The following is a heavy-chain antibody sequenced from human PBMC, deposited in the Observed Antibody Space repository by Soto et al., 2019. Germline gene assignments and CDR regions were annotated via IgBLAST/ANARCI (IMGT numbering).Heavy chain of an antibody. CDR1: GFTFGDYG. CDR3: ARGGGSSDYYYYMDV. V-gene: IGHV3-20*04. D-gene: IGHD6-6*01. Sequence: RGSLRISCAASGFTFGDYGMSWVRQAPGKGLEWVSGINWNGGSTGYADSVKGRFTISRDNAKNSLYLQMNSLRAEDTALYYCARGGGSSDYYYYMDVWGKGTTVTVSS. J-gene: IGHJ6*03. CDR2: INWNGGST.